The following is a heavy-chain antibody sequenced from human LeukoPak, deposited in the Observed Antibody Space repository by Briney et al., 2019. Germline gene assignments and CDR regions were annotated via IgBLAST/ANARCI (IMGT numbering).Heavy chain of an antibody. CDR1: GGSISSYY. Sequence: SETLSLTCTVSGGSISSYYWSWSRDPPGEGGERIGYIYYIGSTNYKPSLKSGVTISVEKSKNKFSLNMRSLTAADTAVYYCAAEALVTTWMNWFDPWGQGTLATVSS. J-gene: IGHJ5*02. CDR3: AAEALVTTWMNWFDP. CDR2: IYYIGST. D-gene: IGHD2-2*01. V-gene: IGHV4-59*12.